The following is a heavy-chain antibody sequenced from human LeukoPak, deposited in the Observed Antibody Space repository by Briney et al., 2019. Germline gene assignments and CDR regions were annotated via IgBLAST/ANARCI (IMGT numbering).Heavy chain of an antibody. J-gene: IGHJ6*03. CDR2: IQQDGSEK. Sequence: GGTLGLSCAASGFIFSKYWMTWVREARGKALEGVVNIQQDGSEKYYVESVEGRFTISRDNAKNSVYLQMNSLRAEDAAVYYCARCGVTAVSGTNYYYYMDVWGRGTAVTVSS. CDR3: ARCGVTAVSGTNYYYYMDV. V-gene: IGHV3-7*01. D-gene: IGHD5-18*01. CDR1: GFIFSKYW.